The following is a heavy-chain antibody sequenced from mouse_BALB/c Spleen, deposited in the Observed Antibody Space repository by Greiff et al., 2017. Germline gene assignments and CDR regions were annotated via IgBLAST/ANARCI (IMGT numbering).Heavy chain of an antibody. CDR2: INPSNGRT. D-gene: IGHD1-2*01. J-gene: IGHJ2*01. Sequence: QVQLQQSGAELVKPGASVKLSCKASGYTFTSYWMHWVKQRPGQGLEWIGEINPSNGRTNYNEKFKSKATLTVDKSSSTAYMQLSSLTSEDSAVYYCARGTYGYCWGQGTTLTVSS. CDR1: GYTFTSYW. V-gene: IGHV1S81*02. CDR3: ARGTYGYC.